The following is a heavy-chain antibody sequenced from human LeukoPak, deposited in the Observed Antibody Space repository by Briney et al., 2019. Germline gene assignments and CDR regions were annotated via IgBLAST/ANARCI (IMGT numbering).Heavy chain of an antibody. Sequence: SVKVSCKASGGTFSSYAISWVRQAPGQGLEWMGRIIPILGIANYAQKFQGRVTITADKSTSTAYMELSSLRSEDTAVYYCASPRHFGGSGPEGYYYGMDVWGQGTTVTVSS. CDR3: ASPRHFGGSGPEGYYYGMDV. CDR2: IIPILGIA. V-gene: IGHV1-69*04. J-gene: IGHJ6*02. CDR1: GGTFSSYA. D-gene: IGHD4-23*01.